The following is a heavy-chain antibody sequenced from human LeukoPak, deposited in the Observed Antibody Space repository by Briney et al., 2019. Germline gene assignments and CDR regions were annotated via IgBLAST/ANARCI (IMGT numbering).Heavy chain of an antibody. CDR2: IYYSGST. V-gene: IGHV4-59*01. CDR1: GGSISSYY. Sequence: SETLSLTCTVSGGSISSYYWSWIRQPPGKGLEWIGYIYYSGSTNYNPSLKSRVTISVDTSKNQFSLKPSSVTAADTAVYYCARNLLELPYYYYYGMDVWGQGTTVTVSS. CDR3: ARNLLELPYYYYYGMDV. D-gene: IGHD1-7*01. J-gene: IGHJ6*02.